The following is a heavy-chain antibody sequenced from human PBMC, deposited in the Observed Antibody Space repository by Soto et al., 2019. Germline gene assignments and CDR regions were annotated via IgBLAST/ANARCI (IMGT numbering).Heavy chain of an antibody. V-gene: IGHV4-59*11. Sequence: PSETLSLTCTVSGGSISGHYWSWIRQPPGKSLEWIGHVHYGGNTNYNPSLRSRLTISADTSKNQFSLKLTSVTAADTAIYYCTRVLDPGYSDYWGQGTLVTVSS. CDR2: VHYGGNT. CDR3: TRVLDPGYSDY. J-gene: IGHJ4*02. CDR1: GGSISGHY.